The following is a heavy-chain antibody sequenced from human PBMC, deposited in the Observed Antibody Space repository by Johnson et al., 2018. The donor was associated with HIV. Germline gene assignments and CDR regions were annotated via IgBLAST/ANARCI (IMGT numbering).Heavy chain of an antibody. J-gene: IGHJ3*02. D-gene: IGHD6-13*01. Sequence: EVQLVESGGGLVQPGGSLRLSCAASGFTVSSNYMSWVRQAPGKGLEWVSVIYSGGSTYYADSVKGRFTISRDNAKNSLYLQMNSLRAEDTAVYFCARDTDSSSWYTGPDAFDIWGQGTMVTVSS. CDR1: GFTVSSNY. V-gene: IGHV3-66*01. CDR2: IYSGGST. CDR3: ARDTDSSSWYTGPDAFDI.